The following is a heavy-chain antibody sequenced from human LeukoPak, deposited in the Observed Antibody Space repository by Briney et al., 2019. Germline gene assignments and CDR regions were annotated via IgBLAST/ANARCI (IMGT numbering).Heavy chain of an antibody. D-gene: IGHD3-3*01. CDR3: ARGAPLENYYYYGMDV. J-gene: IGHJ6*02. V-gene: IGHV4-34*01. Sequence: SETLSLTCAVYGGSFSGYYWSWIRQPPGKGLEWIGEINHSGSTNYNPSPTSRVTISVDTSKNQFSLKLSSVTAADTAVYYCARGAPLENYYYYGMDVWGQGTTVTVSS. CDR1: GGSFSGYY. CDR2: INHSGST.